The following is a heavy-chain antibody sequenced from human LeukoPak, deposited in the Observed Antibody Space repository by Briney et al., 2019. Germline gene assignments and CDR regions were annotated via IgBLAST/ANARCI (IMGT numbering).Heavy chain of an antibody. V-gene: IGHV4-38-2*01. CDR1: GYSISSGYY. CDR2: IYHSGST. J-gene: IGHJ4*02. Sequence: SETLSLTCAVSGYSISSGYYWGWIRQPPGKGLEWIGSIYHSGSTYYNPSLKSRVTISVDTSKNQFSLKLSSVTAADPAVYYCARFYRGGSYSDYWGQGTLVTVSS. D-gene: IGHD2-21*01. CDR3: ARFYRGGSYSDY.